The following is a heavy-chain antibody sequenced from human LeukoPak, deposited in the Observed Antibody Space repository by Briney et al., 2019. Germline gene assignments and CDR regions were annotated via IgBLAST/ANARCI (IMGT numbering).Heavy chain of an antibody. J-gene: IGHJ4*02. CDR2: IWYDGSNK. CDR3: ARGRYYLDS. V-gene: IGHV3-33*01. D-gene: IGHD4-17*01. CDR1: GFTFSSYG. Sequence: GRSLRLSCAASGFTFSSYGMHWVRQAPGKGLEWVALIWYDGSNKYYTDSVKGRFTISRDNAKNTLYLQMNSLRAEDTAVYYCARGRYYLDSWGQGTLVTVSS.